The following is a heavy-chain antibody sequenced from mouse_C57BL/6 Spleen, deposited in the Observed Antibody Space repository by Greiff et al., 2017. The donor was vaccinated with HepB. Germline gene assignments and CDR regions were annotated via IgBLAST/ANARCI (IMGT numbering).Heavy chain of an antibody. CDR3: ARGGTGEGYYAMDY. D-gene: IGHD3-3*01. J-gene: IGHJ4*01. Sequence: VQLQQSGAELARPGASVKLSCKASGYTFTSYGISWVKQRTGQGLEWIGEIYPRSGNTYYNEKFKGKATLTADKSSSTAYMELRSLTSEDSAVYFCARGGTGEGYYAMDYWGQGTSVTVSS. CDR2: IYPRSGNT. CDR1: GYTFTSYG. V-gene: IGHV1-81*01.